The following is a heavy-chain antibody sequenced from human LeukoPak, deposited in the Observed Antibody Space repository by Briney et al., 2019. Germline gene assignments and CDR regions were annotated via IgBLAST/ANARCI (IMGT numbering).Heavy chain of an antibody. J-gene: IGHJ4*02. V-gene: IGHV1-69*13. Sequence: SVKVSCKASGGTFSSYAISWVRQAPGQGLEWMGGIIPIFGTANYAQKFQGRVTITADESTSAAYMELSSLRSEDTAVYYCARTYYYGSGTVNYFDYWGQGTLVTVSS. D-gene: IGHD3-10*01. CDR2: IIPIFGTA. CDR3: ARTYYYGSGTVNYFDY. CDR1: GGTFSSYA.